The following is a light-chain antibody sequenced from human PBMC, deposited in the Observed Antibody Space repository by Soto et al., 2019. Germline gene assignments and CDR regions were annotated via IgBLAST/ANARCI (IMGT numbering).Light chain of an antibody. Sequence: EIVLTQSPPSLPVTPGEPASIACRSSQSLLHSNGYNYLDWYLQKPGQSPQPLIFLGSNRASGVPDRFSGSGSGTDFTLKISRVEAADVGVYYCMQALQTPTFGGGTKVEIK. CDR2: LGS. CDR1: QSLLHSNGYNY. V-gene: IGKV2-28*01. J-gene: IGKJ4*01. CDR3: MQALQTPT.